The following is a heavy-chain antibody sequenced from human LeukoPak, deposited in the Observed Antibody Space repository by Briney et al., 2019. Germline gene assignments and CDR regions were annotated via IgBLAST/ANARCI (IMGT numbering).Heavy chain of an antibody. CDR2: IKNDGGPT. CDR3: NGPTY. J-gene: IGHJ4*02. Sequence: PGGPLRLSFVASGFTFGNYWMNWVRQAPGKGLEWVANIKNDGGPTYNPDSVKGRFTISRDNAKSSLYLQMDSLRAEDTAVYYCNGPTYWGQGTLVTVSS. V-gene: IGHV3-7*05. CDR1: GFTFGNYW. D-gene: IGHD2-8*01.